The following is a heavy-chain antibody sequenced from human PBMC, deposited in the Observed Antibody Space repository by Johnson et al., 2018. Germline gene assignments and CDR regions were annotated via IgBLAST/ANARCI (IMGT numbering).Heavy chain of an antibody. CDR3: ARPDSLNWGMDV. Sequence: QVQLVQSGAEVKKXGASVKIXCKASGYTFINYYLHWVRQAPGQGPEWVGAIDPTGGSTRFAQKFQDRVSMTRDASTTTVYMELYSLKSEATAVYYWARPDSLNWGMDVWGQGTTVTVSS. CDR1: GYTFINYY. D-gene: IGHD2-8*01. CDR2: IDPTGGST. V-gene: IGHV1-46*01. J-gene: IGHJ6*02.